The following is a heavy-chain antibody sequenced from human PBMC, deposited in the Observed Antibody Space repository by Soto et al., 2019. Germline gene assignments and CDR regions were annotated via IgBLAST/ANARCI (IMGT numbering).Heavy chain of an antibody. CDR3: AREGPRPYYYYGMDV. J-gene: IGHJ6*02. CDR1: GYTFSRSG. CDR2: ISGYNGNT. V-gene: IGHV1-18*01. Sequence: ASVTVSCTSSGYTFSRSGISWVRQAPGQGLEWMGWISGYNGNTNYEQKFQDRVTMTTDTTTNTAYMELRSLRSDDTAVYYCAREGPRPYYYYGMDVWGQGTTVTVSS.